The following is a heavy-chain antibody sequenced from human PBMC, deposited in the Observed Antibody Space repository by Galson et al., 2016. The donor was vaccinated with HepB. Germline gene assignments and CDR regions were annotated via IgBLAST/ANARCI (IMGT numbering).Heavy chain of an antibody. CDR2: IYNSDNT. V-gene: IGHV4-31*03. D-gene: IGHD3-16*02. CDR3: ARAASLLTSGGVVVQSESCFEI. Sequence: TLSLTCTVSGGSINNGGFHWNWIRQDPGKGLEWMGYIYNSDNTYYNPSLRRRLTISLDTSKNQFSLRLTSVTAADTAVYYCARAASLLTSGGVVVQSESCFEIWGQGTMVTVSS. CDR1: GGSINNGGFH. J-gene: IGHJ3*02.